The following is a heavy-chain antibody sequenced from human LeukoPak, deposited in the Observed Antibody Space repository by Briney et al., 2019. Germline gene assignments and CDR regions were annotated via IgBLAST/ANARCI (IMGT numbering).Heavy chain of an antibody. J-gene: IGHJ3*02. CDR3: ARQETSSYNGAFDI. Sequence: GGSLRLSCAASGLTFSSYWMSWVRQAPGKGLGWVANIKKDGSEKYYVDSVKGRFTISRDNAKNSLYLQMNSLRADDTAVYHCARQETSSYNGAFDIWGQGRMVTVSS. V-gene: IGHV3-7*01. CDR1: GLTFSSYW. CDR2: IKKDGSEK. D-gene: IGHD1-26*01.